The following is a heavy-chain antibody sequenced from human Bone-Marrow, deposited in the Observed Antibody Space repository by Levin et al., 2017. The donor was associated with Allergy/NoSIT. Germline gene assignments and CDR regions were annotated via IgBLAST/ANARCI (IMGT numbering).Heavy chain of an antibody. CDR1: GFTVNTNY. D-gene: IGHD6-19*01. CDR2: MYSGGST. Sequence: GGSLRLSCAASGFTVNTNYMSWVRQAPGKGLEWVSLMYSGGSTYYSDSVKGRFTISRDNYDNRVYLQMNNLRVEDTAVYYCARGPPQWLVPGDWGQGTLVTVSS. V-gene: IGHV3-53*01. J-gene: IGHJ4*02. CDR3: ARGPPQWLVPGD.